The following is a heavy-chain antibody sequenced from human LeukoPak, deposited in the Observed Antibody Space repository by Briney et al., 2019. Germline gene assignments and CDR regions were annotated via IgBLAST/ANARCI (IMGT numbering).Heavy chain of an antibody. D-gene: IGHD3-3*01. CDR3: AKRVVIKSTDYFYYYIHV. Sequence: GGSLRLSCEASGFSFSDYGMHWVRQAPGKGLEWVAFIRYDGSNKYYADSVKGRFTVSRDNSQSTLYLQMNSLRVEDTAVYYCAKRVVIKSTDYFYYYIHVWGKGTTVTDSS. J-gene: IGHJ6*03. V-gene: IGHV3-30*02. CDR2: IRYDGSNK. CDR1: GFSFSDYG.